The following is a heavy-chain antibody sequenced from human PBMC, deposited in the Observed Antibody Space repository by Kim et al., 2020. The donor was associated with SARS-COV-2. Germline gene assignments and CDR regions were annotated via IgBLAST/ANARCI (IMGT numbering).Heavy chain of an antibody. CDR3: ARVLARLYSGSYSAVWYFEL. CDR1: GYSISSGYY. D-gene: IGHD1-26*01. Sequence: SETLSLTCTVSGYSISSGYYWGWIRQPPGKGLEWIGSIYHSGSTYYNPSLKSRVTISVDTSKNQFSLKLSSVTAADTAVYYCARVLARLYSGSYSAVWYFELWGRGTLVTVSS. J-gene: IGHJ2*01. CDR2: IYHSGST. V-gene: IGHV4-38-2*02.